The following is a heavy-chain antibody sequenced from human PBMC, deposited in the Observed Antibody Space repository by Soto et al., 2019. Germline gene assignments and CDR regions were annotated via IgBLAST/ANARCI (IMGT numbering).Heavy chain of an antibody. CDR1: GGSIDRSNYY. V-gene: IGHV4-39*01. CDR3: ARHFVAVVIKGWGY. D-gene: IGHD3-10*01. Sequence: ETLSLTCNVSGGSIDRSNYYWDWLRQPPGKGLEWIGTTYYNGNAYYNPSLKSRVSMSVDTSKNQSSLKLVSVTAADTAVYYCARHFVAVVIKGWGYWGQGTLVTVSS. CDR2: TYYNGNA. J-gene: IGHJ4*02.